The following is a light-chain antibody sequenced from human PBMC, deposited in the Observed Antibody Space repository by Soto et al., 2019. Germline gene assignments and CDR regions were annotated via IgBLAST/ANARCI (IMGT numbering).Light chain of an antibody. CDR3: QHYKSYSEA. Sequence: DIQMTQSPSTLSGSVGDRVTITCRASQTISSWLAWYQQKPGKAPKLLIYKASTLKSGVPSRFSGSGSGTAFTLHISSLQPDDFATYYCQHYKSYSEAFGQGTKVELK. V-gene: IGKV1-5*03. CDR2: KAS. J-gene: IGKJ1*01. CDR1: QTISSW.